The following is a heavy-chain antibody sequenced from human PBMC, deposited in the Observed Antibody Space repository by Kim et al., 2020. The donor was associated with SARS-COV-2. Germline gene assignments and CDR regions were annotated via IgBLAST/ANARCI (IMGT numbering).Heavy chain of an antibody. CDR1: GFTFSIYA. CDR2: ITGSGDTT. J-gene: IGHJ6*02. V-gene: IGHV3-23*01. Sequence: GGSLRLSYVASGFTFSIYAMTCVRQAPGKGLEWVSSITGSGDTTYYADSVKGRFTISRDNSNGTLYLHMNSLRGEDTAVYYCAKALGSTSTYAMDVWGPG. CDR3: AKALGSTSTYAMDV. D-gene: IGHD6-13*01.